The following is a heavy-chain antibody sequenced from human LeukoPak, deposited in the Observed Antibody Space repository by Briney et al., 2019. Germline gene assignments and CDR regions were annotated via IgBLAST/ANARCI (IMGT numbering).Heavy chain of an antibody. Sequence: SETLSLTCSVSGYSISSGNYWGWIGLPPGKGRQWIGSIYHSGSTYYNPSLKSRVTISVDTSKNQFSLKLSSVTAADTAVYYCAKGYCRGNSCYDDRGAFDYWGQGTLVTVSS. J-gene: IGHJ4*02. CDR3: AKGYCRGNSCYDDRGAFDY. CDR2: IYHSGST. D-gene: IGHD2-2*01. CDR1: GYSISSGNY. V-gene: IGHV4-38-2*02.